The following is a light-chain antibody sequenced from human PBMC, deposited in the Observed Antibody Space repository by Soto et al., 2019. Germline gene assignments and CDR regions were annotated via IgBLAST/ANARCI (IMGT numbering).Light chain of an antibody. J-gene: IGKJ1*01. Sequence: DIQMNQYPSSLSASVGDRVTITCQASQSISSYLNWYQQKPGKAPKLLIYAASSLQSGVPSRFSGSGSGTDFTLTISSLQPEDFATYYCQQSYSTLWTFGQGTKVDIK. CDR2: AAS. V-gene: IGKV1-39*01. CDR3: QQSYSTLWT. CDR1: QSISSY.